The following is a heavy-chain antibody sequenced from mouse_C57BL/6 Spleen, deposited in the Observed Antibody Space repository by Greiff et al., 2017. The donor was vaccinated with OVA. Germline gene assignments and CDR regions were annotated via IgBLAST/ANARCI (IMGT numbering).Heavy chain of an antibody. D-gene: IGHD2-4*01. CDR1: GFTFSSYA. CDR2: ISSGGDYI. J-gene: IGHJ3*01. V-gene: IGHV5-9-1*02. CDR3: TRGRGDYAWFAY. Sequence: EVQVVESGEGLVKPGGSLKLSCAASGFTFSSYAMSWVRQTPEKRLEWVAYISSGGDYIYYADTVKGRFTISRDNARNTLYLQMSSLKSEDTAMYYCTRGRGDYAWFAYWGQGTLVTVSA.